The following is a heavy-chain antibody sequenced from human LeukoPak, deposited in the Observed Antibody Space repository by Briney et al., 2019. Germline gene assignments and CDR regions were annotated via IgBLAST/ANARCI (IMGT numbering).Heavy chain of an antibody. Sequence: ASVKVSCKASGYTFTGYYMHWVRQAPGQGLGWMGWINPNSGGTNYAQKFQGRVTMTRDTSISTAYMELSRLRSDDTAVYYCARDYYDILTGPVYYMDVWGKGTTVTISS. V-gene: IGHV1-2*02. CDR3: ARDYYDILTGPVYYMDV. CDR2: INPNSGGT. D-gene: IGHD3-9*01. J-gene: IGHJ6*03. CDR1: GYTFTGYY.